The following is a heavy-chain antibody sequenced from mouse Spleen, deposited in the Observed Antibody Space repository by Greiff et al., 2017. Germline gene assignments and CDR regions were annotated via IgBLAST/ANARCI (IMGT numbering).Heavy chain of an antibody. D-gene: IGHD1-1*01. CDR3: ARGYYGSSFDY. CDR2: INPSSGYT. Sequence: VQVVESGAELAKPGASVKLSCKASGYTFTSYWMHWVKQRPGQGLEWIGYINPSSGYTKYNQKFKDKATLTADKSSSTAYMQLSSLTYEDSAVYYCARGYYGSSFDYWGQGTTLTVSS. V-gene: IGHV1-7*01. J-gene: IGHJ2*01. CDR1: GYTFTSYW.